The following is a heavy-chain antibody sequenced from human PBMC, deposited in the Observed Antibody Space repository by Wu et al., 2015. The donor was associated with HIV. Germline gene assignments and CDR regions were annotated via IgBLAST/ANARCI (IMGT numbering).Heavy chain of an antibody. D-gene: IGHD3-9*01. CDR3: ARGLSYYDYFDVGPGGEYNVGSDP. V-gene: IGHV1-8*01. J-gene: IGHJ5*02. CDR1: GYTFTSYD. CDR2: MNPNSGNT. Sequence: QVQLVQSGAEVKKPGASVKVSCKASGYTFTSYDINWVRQATGQGLEWMGWMNPNSGNTGYAQKFQGRVTMTRNTSISTAYMELSSLRSEDTAVYYCARGLSYYDYFDVGPGGEYNVGSDPWAEGTLVHRL.